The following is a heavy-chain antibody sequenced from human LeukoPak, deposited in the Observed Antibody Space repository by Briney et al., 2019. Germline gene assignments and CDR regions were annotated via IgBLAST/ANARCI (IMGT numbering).Heavy chain of an antibody. V-gene: IGHV3-7*01. CDR3: ARDGGSCSGGSCYDY. CDR2: IKQDGSEK. Sequence: GGSLRLSCAASGFTFSSHWMSWVRQAPGKGLEWVVNIKQDGSEKCYVDSVKGRFTISRDNAKNSLYLQMNSPRVEDTAVYYCARDGGSCSGGSCYDYWGQGTLVTVSS. CDR1: GFTFSSHW. J-gene: IGHJ4*02. D-gene: IGHD2-15*01.